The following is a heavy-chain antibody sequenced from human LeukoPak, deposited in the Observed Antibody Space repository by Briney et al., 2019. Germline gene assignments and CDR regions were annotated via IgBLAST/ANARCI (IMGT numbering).Heavy chain of an antibody. V-gene: IGHV3-23*01. CDR1: GFSFSIYG. Sequence: PGGSLRLSCAASGFSFSIYGLTWVRQAPGKGLEWVSVVSGSGGSTYYADSVKGRFTISRDNSKNTLYLQMNSLRAEDTAVYYCAKFALRYCSGGSCHPFDYWGQGTLVTVSS. D-gene: IGHD2-15*01. CDR2: VSGSGGST. CDR3: AKFALRYCSGGSCHPFDY. J-gene: IGHJ4*02.